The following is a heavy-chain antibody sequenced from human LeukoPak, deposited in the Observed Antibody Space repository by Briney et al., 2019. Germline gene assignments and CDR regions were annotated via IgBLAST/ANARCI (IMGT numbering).Heavy chain of an antibody. J-gene: IGHJ4*02. V-gene: IGHV4-59*01. CDR2: IYYSGST. CDR3: ARGPPGGDSMEFDY. CDR1: GGSISSYY. Sequence: ASETLSLTCTVSGGSISSYYWSWIRQPPGKGLEWFGYIYYSGSTNYNPSLKSRVTISVDTSKNQFSLKLSSVTAADTAVYYCARGPPGGDSMEFDYWGQGTLVTVSS. D-gene: IGHD2-21*02.